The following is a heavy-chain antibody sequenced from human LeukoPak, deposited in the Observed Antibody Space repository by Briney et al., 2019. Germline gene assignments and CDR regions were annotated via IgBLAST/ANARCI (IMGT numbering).Heavy chain of an antibody. CDR3: AREDILTGYRLYYFDY. Sequence: SETLSLTCTVSGGSISSYYWSWIRQPPGKGLEWIGEINHSGSTNYNPSLKSRVTISVDTSKNQFSLKLSSVTAADTAVYYCAREDILTGYRLYYFDYWGQGTLVTVSS. CDR2: INHSGST. CDR1: GGSISSYY. V-gene: IGHV4-34*01. J-gene: IGHJ4*02. D-gene: IGHD3-9*01.